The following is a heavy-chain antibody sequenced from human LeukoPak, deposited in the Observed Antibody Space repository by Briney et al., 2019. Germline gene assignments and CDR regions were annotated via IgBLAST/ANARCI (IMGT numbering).Heavy chain of an antibody. V-gene: IGHV1-18*01. CDR3: ARAAYYYDSSPNWFDP. D-gene: IGHD3-22*01. J-gene: IGHJ5*02. CDR1: GYTFTSYG. Sequence: ASVKVSCKASGYTFTSYGISWVRRAPGQGLEWMGWICAYNGNTNYAQKLQGRVTMTTDTSTSTAYMELRSLRSDDTAVYYCARAAYYYDSSPNWFDPWGQGTLVTVSS. CDR2: ICAYNGNT.